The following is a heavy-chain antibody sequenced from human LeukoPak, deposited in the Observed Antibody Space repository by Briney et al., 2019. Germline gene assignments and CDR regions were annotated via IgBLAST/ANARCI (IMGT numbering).Heavy chain of an antibody. J-gene: IGHJ5*02. Sequence: SVKVSCKASGGTFSSYAISWVRQAPGQGLEWMGGIIPIFGTANYAQKFQGRVTITADKSTSTAYMELSSLRSEDTAVYYCARDLDPDITMVRGVIGNWFDPWGQGTLVTVSS. V-gene: IGHV1-69*06. CDR3: ARDLDPDITMVRGVIGNWFDP. CDR1: GGTFSSYA. D-gene: IGHD3-10*01. CDR2: IIPIFGTA.